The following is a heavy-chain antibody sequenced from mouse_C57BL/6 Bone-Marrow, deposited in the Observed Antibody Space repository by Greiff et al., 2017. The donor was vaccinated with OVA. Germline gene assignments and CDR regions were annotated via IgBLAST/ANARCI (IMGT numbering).Heavy chain of an antibody. V-gene: IGHV1-69*01. J-gene: IGHJ4*01. CDR3: ARDMVTVRAMDY. Sequence: QVQLQQPGAELVMPGASVKLSCKASGYTFTSYWMHWVKQRPGQGLEWIGEIDPSDSYTNYNQKFKGKSTLTVDKSSSTAYMQLSSLTSEDSAVYYCARDMVTVRAMDYWGQGTSVTVSS. D-gene: IGHD2-2*01. CDR2: IDPSDSYT. CDR1: GYTFTSYW.